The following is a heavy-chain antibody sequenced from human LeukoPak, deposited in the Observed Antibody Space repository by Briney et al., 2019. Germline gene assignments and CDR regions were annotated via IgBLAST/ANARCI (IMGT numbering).Heavy chain of an antibody. Sequence: SETLSLTCTVSGGSISSYYWTWIRQPPGKGLEWIGYIYYSGSTNYNPSFKSRVTISVDTSKNQFSLKLSSVTAADTAVYYCARGIAAAGDAFDIWGQGTMVTVSS. J-gene: IGHJ3*02. CDR2: IYYSGST. CDR3: ARGIAAAGDAFDI. D-gene: IGHD6-13*01. CDR1: GGSISSYY. V-gene: IGHV4-59*01.